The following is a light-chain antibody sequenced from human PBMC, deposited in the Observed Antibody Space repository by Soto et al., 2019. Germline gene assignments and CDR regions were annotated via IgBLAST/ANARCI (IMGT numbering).Light chain of an antibody. CDR3: SAYTSSSTSVV. CDR1: GSDVGTYNY. CDR2: DVT. J-gene: IGLJ2*01. Sequence: QSALTQPASVSGSPGQSITISCTGTGSDVGTYNYVSWYQQHPGKAPKLMIYDVTNRPSGVSDRFSGSKSGTTASLTISGLQAEDEADYYCSAYTSSSTSVVFGGGTKLTVL. V-gene: IGLV2-14*01.